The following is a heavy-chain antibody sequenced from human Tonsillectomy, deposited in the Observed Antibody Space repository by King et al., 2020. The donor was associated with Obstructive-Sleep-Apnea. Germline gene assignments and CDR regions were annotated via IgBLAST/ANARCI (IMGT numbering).Heavy chain of an antibody. D-gene: IGHD5-24*01. V-gene: IGHV4-39*07. CDR3: GREGRWLQFRGDDY. Sequence: QLQESGPGLVKPSETLSLTCTVSGGSISSSNYYWGWIRQPPGKGLDWIGSIYYSGITHYNPSLKSRGTISLDTSKNQFSLKLSSVTAADTAVYYCGREGRWLQFRGDDYWGQGTLVTVSS. CDR2: IYYSGIT. J-gene: IGHJ4*02. CDR1: GGSISSSNYY.